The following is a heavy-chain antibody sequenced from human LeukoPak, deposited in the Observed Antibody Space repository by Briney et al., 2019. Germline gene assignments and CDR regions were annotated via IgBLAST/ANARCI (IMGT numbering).Heavy chain of an antibody. CDR1: GGSISSYY. Sequence: SETLSLTCTVSGGSISSYYWSWIRQPPGKGLEWIGYIYHSGSTNYNPSLKSRVTISVDTSKNQFSLKLSSVTAADTAVYYCAREVADIVATIPYNWFDPWGQGTLVTVSS. V-gene: IGHV4-59*01. CDR2: IYHSGST. CDR3: AREVADIVATIPYNWFDP. J-gene: IGHJ5*02. D-gene: IGHD5-12*01.